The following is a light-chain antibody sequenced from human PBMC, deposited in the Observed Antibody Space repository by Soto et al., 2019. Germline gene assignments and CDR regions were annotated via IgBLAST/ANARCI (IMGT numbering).Light chain of an antibody. CDR1: QSISSY. CDR2: DAS. J-gene: IGKJ4*01. V-gene: IGKV3-11*01. Sequence: EIVLTQSPATLSLSPGERATLSCRASQSISSYLAWYQQTPGQAPRLLIYDASNRATGIPARFSGSGSGTDFTITISSLEPEDFAVYFCQQRSNWLTFGGGTKVEIK. CDR3: QQRSNWLT.